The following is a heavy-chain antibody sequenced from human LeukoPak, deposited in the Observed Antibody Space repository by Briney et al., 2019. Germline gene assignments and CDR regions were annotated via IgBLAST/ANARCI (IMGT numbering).Heavy chain of an antibody. CDR3: ARTYYYDSSGPRPYYFDY. CDR1: GFTFSSYT. J-gene: IGHJ4*02. V-gene: IGHV3-7*03. D-gene: IGHD3-22*01. Sequence: LAGGSLRLSCAASGFTFSSYTMNWVRQTPGKGLEWVANIKQDGSEKYYVDSVKGRFTISRDNAKNSLYLQMNSLRVEDTAVYYCARTYYYDSSGPRPYYFDYWGQGTLVTVSS. CDR2: IKQDGSEK.